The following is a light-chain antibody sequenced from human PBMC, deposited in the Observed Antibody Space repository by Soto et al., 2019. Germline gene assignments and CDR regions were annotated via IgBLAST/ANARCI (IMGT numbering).Light chain of an antibody. CDR2: WAS. CDR1: QSFLYSSNNKNY. J-gene: IGKJ1*01. V-gene: IGKV4-1*01. CDR3: QQYYSTPRT. Sequence: DIVMTQAPDSLAVSLVERATINFKSSQSFLYSSNNKNYLAWYQQKPGQPPKLLIYWASTRESGVPDRFSGSGSGTDFTLTISSLQAEDVAVYYCQQYYSTPRTFGQGTKVDI.